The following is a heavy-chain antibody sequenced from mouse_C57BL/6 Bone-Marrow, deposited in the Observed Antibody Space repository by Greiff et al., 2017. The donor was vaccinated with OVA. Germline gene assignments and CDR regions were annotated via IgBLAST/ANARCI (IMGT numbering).Heavy chain of an antibody. Sequence: EVQLVQSGPELVKPGASVKISCKASGYSFTDYNMNWVKQSNGKSLEWIGVINPTSGTTSYNQKFKGKATLTADQSSSTDYMQLNSLPSEDSAVCYYWKLWYYWGKGTTLTVSS. J-gene: IGHJ2*01. CDR2: INPTSGTT. D-gene: IGHD1-1*02. V-gene: IGHV1-39*01. CDR3: WKLWYY. CDR1: GYSFTDYN.